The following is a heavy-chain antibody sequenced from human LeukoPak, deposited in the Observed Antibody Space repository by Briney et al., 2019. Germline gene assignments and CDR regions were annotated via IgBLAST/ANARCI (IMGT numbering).Heavy chain of an antibody. CDR1: GFTFGSHA. D-gene: IGHD2-21*02. Sequence: GGSLRLSCAASGFTFGSHAMHWVRQAPGKGLEWVAVISRDGRRIYYTDSAKGRFIISRDNSKNTLSLQMNSLRGEDTAVYSCARDRVNRADCGGDCYSAVFDHWGQGILVTVSS. J-gene: IGHJ5*02. V-gene: IGHV3-30*04. CDR3: ARDRVNRADCGGDCYSAVFDH. CDR2: ISRDGRRI.